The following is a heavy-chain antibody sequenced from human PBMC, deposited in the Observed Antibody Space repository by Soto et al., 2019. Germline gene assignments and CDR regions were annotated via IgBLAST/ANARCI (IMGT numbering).Heavy chain of an antibody. D-gene: IGHD3-16*02. Sequence: PGGSLRLSCAASGFTFSSYWMSWVRQAPGKGLEWVANIKQDGSEKYYVDSVKGRFTISRDNAKNSLYLQMNSLRAEDTAVYYCARESIVLLWEFDYWGQGTLVTVSS. CDR3: ARESIVLLWEFDY. J-gene: IGHJ4*02. CDR1: GFTFSSYW. CDR2: IKQDGSEK. V-gene: IGHV3-7*01.